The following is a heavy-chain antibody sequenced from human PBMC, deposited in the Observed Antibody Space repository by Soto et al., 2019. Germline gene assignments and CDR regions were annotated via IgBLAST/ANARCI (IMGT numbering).Heavy chain of an antibody. V-gene: IGHV3-48*01. J-gene: IGHJ5*02. D-gene: IGHD6-19*01. CDR2: ISSSSSTT. CDR1: GFTFSSYS. CDR3: ARDPLSIAVAGTS. Sequence: GGSLRLSCAASGFTFSSYSMNWVRQAPGKGLEWVSYISSSSSTTYYADSVKGRFTISRDNSKNTLYLHMNSLRAEDTAVYYCARDPLSIAVAGTSWGQGTLVTVSS.